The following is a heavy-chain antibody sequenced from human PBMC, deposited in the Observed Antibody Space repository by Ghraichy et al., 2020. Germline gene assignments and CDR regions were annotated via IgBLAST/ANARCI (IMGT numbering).Heavy chain of an antibody. D-gene: IGHD2-2*01. J-gene: IGHJ4*02. CDR2: ISISDFT. CDR1: GFTFSSYA. CDR3: ARQSQMPGFFDS. V-gene: IGHV3-21*01. Sequence: GESLNISCAASGFTFSSYAMNWVRQAPGKGLEWVISISISDFTAYTDSVKGRFTISRDNANNSLHLQMNSLRAEDTAVYYCARQSQMPGFFDSWGQGTLLTVSS.